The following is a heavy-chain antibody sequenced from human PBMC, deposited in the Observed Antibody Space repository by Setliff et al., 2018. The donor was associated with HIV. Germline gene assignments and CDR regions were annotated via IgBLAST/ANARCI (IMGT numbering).Heavy chain of an antibody. D-gene: IGHD3-10*01. CDR2: IYSSGST. CDR1: GGSISDHY. Sequence: LSLTCTVSGGSISDHYWSWIRRPAGKGLEWIGRIYSSGSTDYSPSLKSRLTLSVDTSKNQFSLKLNSVTAADTAVYYCAKDAVTMVRGHYYYMDVWGKGTTVTVSS. CDR3: AKDAVTMVRGHYYYMDV. V-gene: IGHV4-4*07. J-gene: IGHJ6*03.